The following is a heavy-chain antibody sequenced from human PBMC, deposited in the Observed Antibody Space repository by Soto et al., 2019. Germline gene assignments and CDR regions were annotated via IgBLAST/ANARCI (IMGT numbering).Heavy chain of an antibody. J-gene: IGHJ6*02. CDR3: AKADNYYYYDGMDV. CDR1: GFTFSSYA. V-gene: IGHV3-30-3*01. CDR2: ISYDGSNK. Sequence: PGGSLRLSCAASGFTFSSYAMHWVRQAPGKGLEWVAVISYDGSNKYYADSVKGRFTISRDNSKNTLYLQMNSLRAEDTAVYYCAKADNYYYYDGMDVWGQGTTVTVSS.